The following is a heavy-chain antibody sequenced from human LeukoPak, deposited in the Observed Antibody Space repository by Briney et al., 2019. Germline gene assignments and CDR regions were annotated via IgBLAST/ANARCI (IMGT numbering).Heavy chain of an antibody. CDR2: IYSGGSI. V-gene: IGHV3-66*01. D-gene: IGHD6-19*01. J-gene: IGHJ4*02. CDR3: ARARTDGWYWFDY. Sequence: PGGSLRLSCAASGLTVSSYMSWVRQAPGKGLEWVSVIYSGGSIYYADSVKGRFTISRDKSKNTLYLQMNSLRAEDTAVYYCARARTDGWYWFDYWGQGTLVTVTS. CDR1: GLTVSSY.